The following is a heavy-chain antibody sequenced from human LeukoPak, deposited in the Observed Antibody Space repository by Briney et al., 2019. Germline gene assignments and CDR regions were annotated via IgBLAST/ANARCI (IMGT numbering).Heavy chain of an antibody. CDR2: ISSSSSYI. D-gene: IGHD1-26*01. J-gene: IGHJ4*02. V-gene: IGHV3-21*01. CDR3: VRDLGGSYSSDY. CDR1: GFTFSSYS. Sequence: GGSLRLSCAASGFTFSSYSMNWVRQAPGKGLEWVSSISSSSSYIYYADSVKGRFTISRDNAKNSLYLQMNSLRAEDTAVYYCVRDLGGSYSSDYWGQGTLVTVSS.